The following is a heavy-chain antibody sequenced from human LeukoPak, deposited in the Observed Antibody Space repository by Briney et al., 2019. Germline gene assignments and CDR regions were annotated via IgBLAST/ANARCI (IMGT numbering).Heavy chain of an antibody. D-gene: IGHD3-16*01. J-gene: IGHJ3*02. CDR3: ARVGDAFDI. V-gene: IGHV3-23*01. CDR2: ISGSGSYT. Sequence: GGSLRLSCAASGFTVSDYSMSWVRQAPGKGLEWVSAISGSGSYTDYADSVKGRFTISKDNSKNTLYMRMSSLRAEDTAVYYCARVGDAFDIWGQGTMVTVSS. CDR1: GFTVSDYS.